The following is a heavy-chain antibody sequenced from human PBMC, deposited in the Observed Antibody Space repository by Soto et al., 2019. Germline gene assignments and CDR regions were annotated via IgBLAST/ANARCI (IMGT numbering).Heavy chain of an antibody. J-gene: IGHJ6*02. Sequence: QVQLQESGPGLVRPSQTLSLTCTVSGGSISSEYYHWTWIRQAPGKGLEWIGYIHYSGSVHYNPSPQSRLTMSADTSTNLFPLKLSSVTAADTAVYFCARADDGGDRDYYGLDVWGQGTTGTVSS. CDR2: IHYSGSV. V-gene: IGHV4-30-4*01. D-gene: IGHD2-21*02. CDR3: ARADDGGDRDYYGLDV. CDR1: GGSISSEYYH.